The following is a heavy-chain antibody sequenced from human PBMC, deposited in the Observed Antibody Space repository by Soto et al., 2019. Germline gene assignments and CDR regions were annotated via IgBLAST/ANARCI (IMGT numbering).Heavy chain of an antibody. CDR2: TYYRSRWHN. J-gene: IGHJ4*02. CDR3: ARRYGGNFDY. V-gene: IGHV6-1*01. D-gene: IGHD1-26*01. Sequence: SQTLSLTCAISGDSVSNIDAVWNWIRQSPSRDLEWLGRTYYRSRWHNEYALSVKSRMTINPDTSRNQFSLQLSSVTPEDTAVYYCARRYGGNFDYWGQGTLVTVSS. CDR1: GDSVSNIDAV.